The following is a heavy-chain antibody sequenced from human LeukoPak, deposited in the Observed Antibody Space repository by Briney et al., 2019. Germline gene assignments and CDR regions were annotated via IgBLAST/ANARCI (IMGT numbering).Heavy chain of an antibody. J-gene: IGHJ5*02. D-gene: IGHD1-14*01. V-gene: IGHV3-74*01. CDR2: INSDGSST. CDR1: GFSFSNYW. CDR3: ARERYNRGFDP. Sequence: GGSLRLSCAASGFSFSNYWMHWVRQAPGKGLVWVSRINSDGSSTTYADSVKGRFTISRDNAKNSLYLQMNSLRAEDTAVYYCARERYNRGFDPWGQGTLVTVSS.